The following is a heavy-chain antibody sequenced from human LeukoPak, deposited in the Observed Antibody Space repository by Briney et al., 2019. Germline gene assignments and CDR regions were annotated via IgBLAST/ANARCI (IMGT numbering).Heavy chain of an antibody. D-gene: IGHD3-22*01. CDR1: GGSFSNYF. CDR2: INHSESP. V-gene: IGHV4-34*01. J-gene: IGHJ6*03. CDR3: ARGLRDYYDSSSHGSYYYYFDV. Sequence: SSETLSLTCAVYGGSFSNYFWTWIRQPPGKGLEWIGEINHSESPNYNPSLKSRVTISVDTSKNQFSLKVNSVTAADTAVYYCARGLRDYYDSSSHGSYYYYFDVWGNGTTVTVSS.